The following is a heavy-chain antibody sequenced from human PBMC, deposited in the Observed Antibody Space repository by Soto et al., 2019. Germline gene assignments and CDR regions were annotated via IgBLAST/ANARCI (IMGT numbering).Heavy chain of an antibody. V-gene: IGHV3-74*02. D-gene: IGHD6-13*01. J-gene: IGHJ5*02. Sequence: ESGGGLVQPGGSLRLSCAASGFTFSSYWMHWVRQAPGKGLVWVSRISSDGSRTNYADSVKGRFTVSRDNAKNTQYLQMNSLRAEDTAVYYCARVLTGSWNWFDPWGQGTLVTVSS. CDR2: ISSDGSRT. CDR3: ARVLTGSWNWFDP. CDR1: GFTFSSYW.